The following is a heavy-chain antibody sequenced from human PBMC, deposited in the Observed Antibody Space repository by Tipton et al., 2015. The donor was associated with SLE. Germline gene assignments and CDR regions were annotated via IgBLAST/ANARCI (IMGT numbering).Heavy chain of an antibody. Sequence: GLVKPSETLSLTCTASGGSISSYYWSWIRQPPGKGLEWIGYIYYSGSTKYNPSLKSRVTISVDTSKNQFSLKLSSVTAADTAVYYCARHMITGGEFDYWGQGTLVTVSS. CDR1: GGSISSYY. V-gene: IGHV4-59*08. CDR2: IYYSGST. CDR3: ARHMITGGEFDY. J-gene: IGHJ4*02. D-gene: IGHD3-16*01.